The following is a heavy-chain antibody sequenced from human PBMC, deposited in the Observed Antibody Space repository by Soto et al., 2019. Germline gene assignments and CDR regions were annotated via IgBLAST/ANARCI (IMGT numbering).Heavy chain of an antibody. CDR1: GGSISSGDYY. CDR3: ARASAAAGYYFNGMDV. D-gene: IGHD6-13*01. J-gene: IGHJ6*02. V-gene: IGHV4-30-4*01. CDR2: ILYSGST. Sequence: SETLSLTCSVSGGSISSGDYYWSWIRQPPGKGLEWIGYILYSGSTYYNPSLKSRVTISVDKSKNQFSLNLTSVTAADTAVYYCARASAAAGYYFNGMDVWGQGTRVTVS.